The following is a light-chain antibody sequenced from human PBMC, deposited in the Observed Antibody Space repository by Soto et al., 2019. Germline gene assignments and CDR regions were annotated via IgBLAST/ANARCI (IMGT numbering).Light chain of an antibody. CDR3: QVWDSSSDWV. CDR2: DDS. V-gene: IGLV3-21*02. J-gene: IGLJ3*02. CDR1: DMGTKS. Sequence: SYELTQPPSVSVAPGQTARITCEGNDMGTKSVSWFQQKAGQAPVLVVHDDSDRPSGIPERFSGSDSGNTATLTISRVEAGDEADYYCQVWDSSSDWVFGGGTKLTVL.